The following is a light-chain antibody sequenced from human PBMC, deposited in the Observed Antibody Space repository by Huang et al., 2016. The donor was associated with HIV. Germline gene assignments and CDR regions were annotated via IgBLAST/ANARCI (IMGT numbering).Light chain of an antibody. CDR2: DAS. V-gene: IGKV1-5*01. J-gene: IGKJ1*01. Sequence: DIQMTQSPSTLSASVGDRVTITCRASQSISSWLAWYQQKPGKAPKLLIYDASTLQSVVPSRCSGSESGTEFTLTISSLQPDDFATYYCQHYDSYPWTFGQGTTVEIQ. CDR1: QSISSW. CDR3: QHYDSYPWT.